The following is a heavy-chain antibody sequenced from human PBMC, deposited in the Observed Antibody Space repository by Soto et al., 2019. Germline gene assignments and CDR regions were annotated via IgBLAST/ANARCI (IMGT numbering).Heavy chain of an antibody. Sequence: SETLSLTCTVSGGSISSGDYYWSWIRQPPGKGLEWIGYIYYSGSTYYNPSLKSRVTISVDTSKNQFSLKLSSVTAADTAVYYCARGGTFWSGYYGDYYYGMDVWGQGTTVT. D-gene: IGHD3-3*01. CDR2: IYYSGST. V-gene: IGHV4-30-4*01. CDR1: GGSISSGDYY. J-gene: IGHJ6*02. CDR3: ARGGTFWSGYYGDYYYGMDV.